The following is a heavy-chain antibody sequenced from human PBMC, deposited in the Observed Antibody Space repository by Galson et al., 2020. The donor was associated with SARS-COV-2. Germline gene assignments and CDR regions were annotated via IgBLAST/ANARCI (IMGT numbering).Heavy chain of an antibody. CDR2: IGTAGDT. CDR3: ARGVSTMVRGVPYYYYMDV. CDR1: GFTFSSYD. D-gene: IGHD3-10*01. Sequence: GGSLRLSCAASGFTFSSYDMHWVRQATGKGLEWVSAIGTAGDTYYPGSVKGRFTISRENAKNSLYLQMNSLRAGDTAVYYCARGVSTMVRGVPYYYYMDVWGKGTTVTVSS. J-gene: IGHJ6*03. V-gene: IGHV3-13*01.